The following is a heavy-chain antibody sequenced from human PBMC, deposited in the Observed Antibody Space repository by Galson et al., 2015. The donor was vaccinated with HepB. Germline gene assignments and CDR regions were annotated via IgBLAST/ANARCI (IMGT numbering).Heavy chain of an antibody. D-gene: IGHD6-13*01. J-gene: IGHJ3*02. V-gene: IGHV1-3*01. Sequence: SVKVSCKASGYTFTSYAMHWVRQAPGQRLEWMGWINAGDGNTKYSQKFQGRVTITRDTSASTAYMELSSLRSEDTAVYYCARLASYSSSPGDAFEIWGQGTMVTVSS. CDR1: GYTFTSYA. CDR3: ARLASYSSSPGDAFEI. CDR2: INAGDGNT.